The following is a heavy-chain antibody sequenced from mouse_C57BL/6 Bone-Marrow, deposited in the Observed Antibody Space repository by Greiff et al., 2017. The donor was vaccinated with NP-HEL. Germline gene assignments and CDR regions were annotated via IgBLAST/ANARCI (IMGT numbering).Heavy chain of an antibody. CDR1: GFTFTDYY. D-gene: IGHD2-5*01. J-gene: IGHJ2*01. CDR2: IRNKANGYTT. Sequence: TLVESGGGLVQPGGSLSLSCAASGFTFTDYYMSWVRQPPGKALEWLGFIRNKANGYTTEYGGSVKGRFFNSRDNSLSILHIQSNALRAEDSATSYCARIRPNYNHYDYFDYWGQGTTRTIYS. V-gene: IGHV7-3*01. CDR3: ARIRPNYNHYDYFDY.